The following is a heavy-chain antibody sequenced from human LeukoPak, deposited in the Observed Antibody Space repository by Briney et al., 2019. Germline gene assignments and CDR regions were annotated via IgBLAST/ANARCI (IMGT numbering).Heavy chain of an antibody. Sequence: SETLSLTCAVSGGSMSRYYWSWIRQPPGKGLEWGGYIFYSGSTNYNPSLKSRVTISVEKSKNQFSLKLSSVTAADTAVYYCARTLDCSSSSCSYGMDVWGQGTTVTVPS. D-gene: IGHD2-15*01. CDR3: ARTLDCSSSSCSYGMDV. CDR2: IFYSGST. CDR1: GGSMSRYY. V-gene: IGHV4-59*08. J-gene: IGHJ6*02.